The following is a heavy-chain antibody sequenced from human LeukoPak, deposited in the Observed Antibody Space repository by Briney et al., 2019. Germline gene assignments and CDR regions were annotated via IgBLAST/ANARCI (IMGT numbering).Heavy chain of an antibody. Sequence: SETLSLTCTVSGGSISSGGYYWSWIRQHPGKGLEWIGYIYYSGSTYYNPSLKSRVTISVDTSKNQFSLKLSSVAAADTAVYYCARVFTMVRGVKGSYFDYWGQGTLVTVSS. CDR1: GGSISSGGYY. V-gene: IGHV4-31*03. CDR2: IYYSGST. CDR3: ARVFTMVRGVKGSYFDY. D-gene: IGHD3-10*01. J-gene: IGHJ4*02.